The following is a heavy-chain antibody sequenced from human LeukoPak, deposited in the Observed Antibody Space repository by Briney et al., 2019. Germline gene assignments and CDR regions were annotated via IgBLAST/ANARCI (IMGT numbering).Heavy chain of an antibody. Sequence: SETLSLTCTVSGGSISSSSYYWGWIRQPPGKGLEWIGSIYYSGSTYYNPSLKSRVTISVDTSKNQFSLKLSSVTAADTAVYYCAREGITIFGVVTHNWFDPWGQGTLVTVSS. V-gene: IGHV4-39*07. D-gene: IGHD3-3*01. CDR2: IYYSGST. CDR3: AREGITIFGVVTHNWFDP. CDR1: GGSISSSSYY. J-gene: IGHJ5*02.